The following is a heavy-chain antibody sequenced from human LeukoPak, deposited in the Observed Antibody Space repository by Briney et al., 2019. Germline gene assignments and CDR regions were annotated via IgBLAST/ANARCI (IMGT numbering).Heavy chain of an antibody. V-gene: IGHV3-33*01. D-gene: IGHD2-2*01. CDR1: GFTFSSYG. J-gene: IGHJ4*02. Sequence: PGRSLRLSCAASGFTFSSYGMHWVRQAPGKGLEWVAVIWYDGSNKYYADSVKGRLTISRDNSKNTLYLQMNSLRAEDTAVYYCARDSIYCSSTSCYGSFLYFDYWGQGTLVTVSS. CDR2: IWYDGSNK. CDR3: ARDSIYCSSTSCYGSFLYFDY.